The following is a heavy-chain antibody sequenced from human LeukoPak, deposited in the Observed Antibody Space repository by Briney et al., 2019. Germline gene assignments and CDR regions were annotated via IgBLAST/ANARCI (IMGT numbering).Heavy chain of an antibody. D-gene: IGHD5-12*01. V-gene: IGHV1-2*02. CDR1: GYTFTGYY. J-gene: IGHJ4*02. CDR2: INPNSGGT. Sequence: ASVKVSCKASGYTFTGYYMHWVRQAPGQGLEWMGWINPNSGGTNYAQKFQGRVTMTRDTSISTAYMELSRLRSDDTAVYYCARSRATRGGTLHYWGQGTLVTVSS. CDR3: ARSRATRGGTLHY.